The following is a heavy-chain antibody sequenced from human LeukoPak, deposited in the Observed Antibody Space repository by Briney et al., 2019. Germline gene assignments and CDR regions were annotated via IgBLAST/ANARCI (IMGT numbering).Heavy chain of an antibody. Sequence: VASVKVSCKASGYTFTVYYMHWVRQAPGQGLEWMGWINPNSGGTNYAQKFQGRVTMTRDTSISTAYMELSRLRFDDTAVYYCARINSSRWYDFWGQGTLVTVSA. CDR3: ARINSSRWYDF. J-gene: IGHJ4*02. CDR2: INPNSGGT. CDR1: GYTFTVYY. V-gene: IGHV1-2*02. D-gene: IGHD6-13*01.